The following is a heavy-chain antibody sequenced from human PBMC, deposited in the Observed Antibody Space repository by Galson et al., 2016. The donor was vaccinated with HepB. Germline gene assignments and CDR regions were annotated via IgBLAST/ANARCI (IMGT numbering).Heavy chain of an antibody. CDR3: ASGTGAYVQ. D-gene: IGHD5-12*01. CDR1: GDSVSRNTAA. Sequence: CAISGDSVSRNTAAWNWIRQSPSRGLEWLGRTYYRSKWSSDYAVSMKSRITINADTSMNQFSLQSNSVTPEDTAVYYCASGTGAYVQWGQGTLVTVSS. J-gene: IGHJ4*02. CDR2: TYYRSKWSS. V-gene: IGHV6-1*01.